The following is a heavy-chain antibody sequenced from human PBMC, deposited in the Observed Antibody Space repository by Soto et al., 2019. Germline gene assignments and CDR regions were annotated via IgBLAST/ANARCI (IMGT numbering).Heavy chain of an antibody. D-gene: IGHD6-6*01. V-gene: IGHV4-59*08. J-gene: IGHJ5*02. CDR1: GGSISGYF. CDR2: IDYSGST. Sequence: SETLSLTCTVSGGSISGYFWSWIRQPPGKGLEWIGYIDYSGSTNYNPSLKGRVTISGDTSKNQFSLNLSSVTAADTAVYYCSRQKNGAAARPWWFDPWGQGTLVTVSS. CDR3: SRQKNGAAARPWWFDP.